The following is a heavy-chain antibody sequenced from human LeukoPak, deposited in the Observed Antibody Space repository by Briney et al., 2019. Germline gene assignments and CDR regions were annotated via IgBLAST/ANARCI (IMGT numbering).Heavy chain of an antibody. D-gene: IGHD6-13*01. Sequence: SETLSLTCTVSGYTISSAYYWGWIRQPPGKGLEWIGSIYHSGSTYYNPSLKSRVTISVDTSKNQFSLELSSVTAADTAVYYCAGPVAAAGSEIHNWGQGTMVTVSS. CDR1: GYTISSAYY. CDR3: AGPVAAAGSEIHN. V-gene: IGHV4-38-2*02. CDR2: IYHSGST. J-gene: IGHJ4*02.